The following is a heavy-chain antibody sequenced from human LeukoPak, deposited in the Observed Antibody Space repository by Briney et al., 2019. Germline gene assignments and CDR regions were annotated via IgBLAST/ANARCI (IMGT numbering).Heavy chain of an antibody. Sequence: SETLSLTCTVSGGSISSYYWSWIQQPPGKGLEWIGYIYYSGSTNYNPSLKSRVTISVDTSKNQFSLKLSSVTAADTAVYYCARARMVLGARFDPWGQGTLVTVSS. V-gene: IGHV4-59*01. CDR1: GGSISSYY. J-gene: IGHJ5*02. D-gene: IGHD3-10*01. CDR3: ARARMVLGARFDP. CDR2: IYYSGST.